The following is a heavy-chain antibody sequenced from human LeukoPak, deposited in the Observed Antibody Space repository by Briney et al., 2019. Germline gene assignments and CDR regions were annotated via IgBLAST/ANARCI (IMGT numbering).Heavy chain of an antibody. CDR1: GYTFTSYA. CDR3: ARDPYDSSGSLASLAFDI. Sequence: GASVKVSCKASGYTFTSYAMHWVRQAPGQRLEWMGWINGASGTTKYSQEFQGRVTITRDTSASTVYMELSSLRSEDTAVYYCARDPYDSSGSLASLAFDIWGQGTMVTVSS. J-gene: IGHJ3*02. CDR2: INGASGTT. V-gene: IGHV1-3*03. D-gene: IGHD3-22*01.